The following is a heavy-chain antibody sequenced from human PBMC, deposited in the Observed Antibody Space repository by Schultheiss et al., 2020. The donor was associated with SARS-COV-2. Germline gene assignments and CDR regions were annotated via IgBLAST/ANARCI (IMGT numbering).Heavy chain of an antibody. J-gene: IGHJ4*02. V-gene: IGHV4-38-2*02. Sequence: SETLSLTCTVSGYSISSGYYWGWVRQPPGKGLEWIGEINHSGSTNYNPSLKSRVTISVDTSKNQFSLKLSSVTAADTAVYYCARLPSKYSSRFDYWGQGTLVTVSS. CDR1: GYSISSGYY. CDR3: ARLPSKYSSRFDY. D-gene: IGHD6-13*01. CDR2: INHSGST.